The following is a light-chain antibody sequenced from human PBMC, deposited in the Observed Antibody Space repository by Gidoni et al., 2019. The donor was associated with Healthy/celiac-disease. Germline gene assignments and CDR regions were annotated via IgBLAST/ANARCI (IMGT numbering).Light chain of an antibody. V-gene: IGKV3-11*01. CDR3: QQRSNWST. Sequence: EIVLTQSPATLSLSPGDRATLSCRASQSVSSYLAWYQQKPGQAPRLLIYDASNSATGIPARFSGSGSGTDFTLTISSLEPEDFAVYYCQQRSNWSTFGQGTKLEIK. CDR2: DAS. J-gene: IGKJ2*01. CDR1: QSVSSY.